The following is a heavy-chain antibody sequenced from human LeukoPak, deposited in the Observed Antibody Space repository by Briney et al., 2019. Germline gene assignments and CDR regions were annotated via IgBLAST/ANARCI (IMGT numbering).Heavy chain of an antibody. Sequence: GGSLRLSCGASGFTFSSYAMSWVRQAPGKGLEWVSVISGSGGDRHYADSVKGRFTISRDNSKNTLYLQMRVDDTAVYYCTKDIAAAVPYYLDYWGQGTLVTVSS. CDR1: GFTFSSYA. V-gene: IGHV3-23*01. J-gene: IGHJ4*02. D-gene: IGHD6-13*01. CDR3: TKDIAAAVPYYLDY. CDR2: ISGSGGDR.